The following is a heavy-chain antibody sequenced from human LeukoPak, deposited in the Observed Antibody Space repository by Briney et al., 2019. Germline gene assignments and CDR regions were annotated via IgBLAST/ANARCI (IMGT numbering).Heavy chain of an antibody. CDR2: IYHSGST. J-gene: IGHJ5*02. CDR3: ARGPTYYYGSGSFRGFDP. Sequence: SETLSLTCAVSGGSISSGGYSWSWIRQPPGKGLEWIGYIYHSGSTYYNPSLKSRVTISVDRSKNQFSLKLSSVTAADTAVYYCARGPTYYYGSGSFRGFDPWGQGTLVTVSS. V-gene: IGHV4-30-2*01. CDR1: GGSISSGGYS. D-gene: IGHD3-10*01.